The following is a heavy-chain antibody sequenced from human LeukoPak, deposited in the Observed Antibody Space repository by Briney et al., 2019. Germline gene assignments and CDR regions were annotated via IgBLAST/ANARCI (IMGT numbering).Heavy chain of an antibody. V-gene: IGHV3-74*01. D-gene: IGHD4/OR15-4a*01. CDR3: ARDRDYVPDY. Sequence: GEPLRLSCAASGFTLSAYWMHWVRQPPPKGLARVSYVNIDGSRRTYQDSAQGRCTISKDNAQNTLYLQMSSLRAEDTAVYYCARDRDYVPDYWGQGTLVTVCS. CDR2: VNIDGSRR. J-gene: IGHJ4*02. CDR1: GFTLSAYW.